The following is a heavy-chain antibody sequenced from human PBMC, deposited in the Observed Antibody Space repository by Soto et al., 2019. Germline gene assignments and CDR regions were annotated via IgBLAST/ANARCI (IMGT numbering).Heavy chain of an antibody. V-gene: IGHV3-23*01. CDR3: AKCSGDYGSYWYFDL. CDR1: GFTFSSYA. J-gene: IGHJ2*01. CDR2: ISGSGGST. D-gene: IGHD4-17*01. Sequence: GGSLRLSCAASGFTFSSYAMSWVRQAPGKGLEWVSAISGSGGSTYYADSVKGRFTISRDNSKNTLYLQMNSLRAEDTAVYYCAKCSGDYGSYWYFDLWGRGTLVTVSS.